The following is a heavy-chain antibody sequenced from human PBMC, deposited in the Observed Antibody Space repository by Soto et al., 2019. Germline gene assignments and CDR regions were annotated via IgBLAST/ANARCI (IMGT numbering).Heavy chain of an antibody. CDR1: GGSFSGYY. V-gene: IGHV4-34*01. CDR3: ARFQRGIAARPDHY. J-gene: IGHJ4*02. CDR2: INHSGST. Sequence: QVQLQQWGAGLLKPSETLSLTCAVYGGSFSGYYWSWIRQPPGKGLECIGEINHSGSTNYNPSLKSRVTISVDTSKNQFSLKLSSVTAADTAVYYCARFQRGIAARPDHYWGQGTLVTVSS. D-gene: IGHD6-6*01.